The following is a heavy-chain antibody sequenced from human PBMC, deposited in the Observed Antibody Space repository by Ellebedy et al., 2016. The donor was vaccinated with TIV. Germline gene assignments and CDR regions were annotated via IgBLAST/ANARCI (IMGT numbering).Heavy chain of an antibody. J-gene: IGHJ3*02. CDR2: INPNSGGT. CDR1: GYTSTSYG. V-gene: IGHV1-2*04. D-gene: IGHD3-3*01. CDR3: ARRFGKGAFDI. Sequence: AASVKVSCKASGYTSTSYGISWVRQAPGQGLEWMGWINPNSGGTNYAQKFQGWVTMTRDTSISTAYMELSRLRSDDTAVYYCARRFGKGAFDIWGQGTMVTVSS.